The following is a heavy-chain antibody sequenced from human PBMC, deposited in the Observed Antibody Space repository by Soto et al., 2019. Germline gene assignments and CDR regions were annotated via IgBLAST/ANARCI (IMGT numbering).Heavy chain of an antibody. V-gene: IGHV4-34*01. D-gene: IGHD3-10*01. CDR3: AREDINMIRGDIN. CDR2: INHSGST. J-gene: IGHJ4*02. Sequence: SETLSLTCAVYGGSFSGYYWSWTRQPPGKGLEWIGEINHSGSTNYNPSLKSRVTISVDTSKNQFSLKLSSVTAADTAVYYCAREDINMIRGDINWSQGTLVTVSS. CDR1: GGSFSGYY.